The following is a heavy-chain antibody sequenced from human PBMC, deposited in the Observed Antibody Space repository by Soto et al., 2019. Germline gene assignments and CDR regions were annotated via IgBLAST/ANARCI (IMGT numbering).Heavy chain of an antibody. D-gene: IGHD2-8*02. V-gene: IGHV4-34*01. Sequence: QVQLQQWGAGLLKPSETLSLTCAVYGGSFSGYYWTWIRQPPGTGLEWIGEINHSGSTNYNPSLKSRVTISVDTSKNQFSLKLTSVTAADTAVYYWGRDKVTGLFDYWGQGTLVTVSS. J-gene: IGHJ4*02. CDR1: GGSFSGYY. CDR2: INHSGST. CDR3: GRDKVTGLFDY.